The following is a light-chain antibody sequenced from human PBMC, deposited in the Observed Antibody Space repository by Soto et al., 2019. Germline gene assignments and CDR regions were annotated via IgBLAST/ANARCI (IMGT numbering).Light chain of an antibody. CDR3: ATWDDRLHGYV. Sequence: QSVLTQPPSASGTTGQSVTVSCSGSSSNIGSNTVTWYQQLPGTPPILLLYSNNLRSSGVTDRFSGSRSGTSASLANSGLQSEDEAAYYCATWDDRLHGYVFVSVPELNVL. CDR2: SNN. V-gene: IGLV1-44*01. CDR1: SSNIGSNT. J-gene: IGLJ1*01.